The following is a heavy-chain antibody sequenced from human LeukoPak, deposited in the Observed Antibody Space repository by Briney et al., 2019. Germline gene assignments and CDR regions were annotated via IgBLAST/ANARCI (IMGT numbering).Heavy chain of an antibody. CDR1: GFTFSSYE. Sequence: GGSLRLSCAASGFTFSSYEMNWVRQAPGKGLEWVSYISGSGSTINYADSVKGRFTISRDNAKNSLYLQMNSLRDEDTAFYYRARDRYYGSGTFDYWGQGTLVTVSS. J-gene: IGHJ4*02. CDR3: ARDRYYGSGTFDY. D-gene: IGHD3-10*01. V-gene: IGHV3-48*03. CDR2: ISGSGSTI.